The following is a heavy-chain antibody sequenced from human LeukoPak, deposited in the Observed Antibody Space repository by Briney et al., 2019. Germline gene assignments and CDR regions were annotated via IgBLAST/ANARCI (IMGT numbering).Heavy chain of an antibody. J-gene: IGHJ4*02. V-gene: IGHV4-59*08. CDR2: IYYSRST. CDR3: ARRDSYGDYEDY. CDR1: GGSISSYY. Sequence: SETLSLTCTVSGGSISSYYWSWIRQPPGKGLEWIGYIYYSRSTNYNPSLKSRVTISVDTSKNQFSLKLSSVTAADTAVYYCARRDSYGDYEDYWGQGTLVTVSS. D-gene: IGHD4-17*01.